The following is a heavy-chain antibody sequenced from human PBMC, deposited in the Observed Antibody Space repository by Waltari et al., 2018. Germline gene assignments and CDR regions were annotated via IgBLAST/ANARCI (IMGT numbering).Heavy chain of an antibody. Sequence: QLQLQESGPGLVTPSETLSLTCTLSGGSISSSSYYWRWLRQPPGKGLEWIGSIYYSGSTYYNPSLKSRVTISVDTSKNQFSLKLSSVTAADTAVYYCARAGKQLNYYMDVWGKGTTVTVSS. D-gene: IGHD6-13*01. CDR3: ARAGKQLNYYMDV. CDR1: GGSISSSSYY. J-gene: IGHJ6*03. CDR2: IYYSGST. V-gene: IGHV4-39*01.